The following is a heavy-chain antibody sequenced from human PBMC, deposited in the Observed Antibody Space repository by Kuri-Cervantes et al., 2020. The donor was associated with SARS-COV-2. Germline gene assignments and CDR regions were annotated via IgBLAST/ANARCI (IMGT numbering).Heavy chain of an antibody. CDR3: ARDRGSSGWSWVYYYYGMDV. CDR2: ISAYNGNT. J-gene: IGHJ6*02. D-gene: IGHD6-19*01. V-gene: IGHV1-18*01. CDR1: GGTFSSYA. Sequence: ASVKVSCKASGGTFSSYAISWVRQAPGQGLEWMGWISAYNGNTNYAQKLQGRVTMTTDTSTSTAYMEQRSLRSDDTAVYYCARDRGSSGWSWVYYYYGMDVWGQGTTVTVSS.